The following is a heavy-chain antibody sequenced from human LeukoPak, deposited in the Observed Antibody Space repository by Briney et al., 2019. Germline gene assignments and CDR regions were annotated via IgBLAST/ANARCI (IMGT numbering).Heavy chain of an antibody. CDR2: IYYSGST. CDR1: GGSVSSGSYY. V-gene: IGHV4-61*01. Sequence: SETLSLTCTVSGGSVSSGSYYWSWIRQPPGKGLEWIGYIYYSGSTHYNPSLQSRVTISVDTSKNQFSLKLRSVTAADTAVYYCAGLGVERDAFDIWGQGRMVSASS. D-gene: IGHD1-26*01. J-gene: IGHJ3*02. CDR3: AGLGVERDAFDI.